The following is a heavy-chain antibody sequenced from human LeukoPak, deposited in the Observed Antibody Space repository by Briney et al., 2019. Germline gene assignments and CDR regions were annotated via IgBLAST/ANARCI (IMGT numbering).Heavy chain of an antibody. CDR2: IYYSGST. D-gene: IGHD3-22*01. V-gene: IGHV4-61*05. J-gene: IGHJ2*01. CDR1: GGSINSSSYY. Sequence: SETLSLTCTVSGGSINSSSYYWGWIRQPPGKGLEWIGYIYYSGSTNYNPSLKSRVTISVDTSKNQFSLKLSSVTAADTAVYYCARVSGDSSGYYFWYFDLWGRGTLVTVSS. CDR3: ARVSGDSSGYYFWYFDL.